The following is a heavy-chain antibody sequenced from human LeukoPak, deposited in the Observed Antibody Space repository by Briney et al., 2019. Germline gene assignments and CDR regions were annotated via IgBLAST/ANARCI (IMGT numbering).Heavy chain of an antibody. Sequence: GASVKVSCKASGYTFTGYYMHWVRQAPGQGLEWMGRINPNSGGTNYAQKFQGRVTMTRDTSISTPYMEPSRLRSDDTAVYYCARVGSRDGYNYYGYWGQGTLVTVSS. J-gene: IGHJ4*02. D-gene: IGHD5-24*01. CDR2: INPNSGGT. CDR3: ARVGSRDGYNYYGY. V-gene: IGHV1-2*06. CDR1: GYTFTGYY.